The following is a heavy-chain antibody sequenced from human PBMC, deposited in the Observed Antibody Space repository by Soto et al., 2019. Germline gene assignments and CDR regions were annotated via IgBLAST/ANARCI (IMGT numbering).Heavy chain of an antibody. CDR3: ARERYSYGRYFDF. Sequence: GGSLRLSCVASEFSLISYTIHLFRQTPGKGLDWVAFISSDGKKKDYADSVEGRFTISRDNSKNSVFLQMSNLRTTDTAIYFCARERYSYGRYFDFWGHGTPVTVSS. J-gene: IGHJ4*01. V-gene: IGHV3-30*04. CDR1: EFSLISYT. D-gene: IGHD5-18*01. CDR2: ISSDGKKK.